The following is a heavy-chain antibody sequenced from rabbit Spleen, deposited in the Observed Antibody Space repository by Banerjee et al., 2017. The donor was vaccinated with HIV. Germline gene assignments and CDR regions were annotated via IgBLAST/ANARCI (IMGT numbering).Heavy chain of an antibody. D-gene: IGHD1-1*01. J-gene: IGHJ6*01. CDR3: ASDDSGVGGYNLHF. Sequence: QSLEESGGDLVKPGASLTLTCTASGFSFSSGYDTCWVRQAPGKGLEWIACIYGAGSGGTAYASWAKGRFTISKTSSTTVTLQMTSLTAADTATYFCASDDSGVGGYNLHFWGQGTLVTVS. V-gene: IGHV1S40*01. CDR1: GFSFSSGYD. CDR2: IYGAGSGGT.